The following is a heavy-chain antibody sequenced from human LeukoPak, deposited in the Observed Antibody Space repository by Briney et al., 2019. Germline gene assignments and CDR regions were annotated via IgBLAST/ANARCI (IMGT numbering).Heavy chain of an antibody. CDR1: GGSFSGYY. Sequence: NPSETLSLTCAVYGGSFSGYYWSWIRQPPGKGLEWIGEINHSGSTNYNPSLKSRVTISVDTSKNQFSLKLNSVTAADTAVYYCARQEGGIVGPHWGQGPRVTVSS. D-gene: IGHD1-26*01. J-gene: IGHJ4*02. V-gene: IGHV4-34*01. CDR3: ARQEGGIVGPH. CDR2: INHSGST.